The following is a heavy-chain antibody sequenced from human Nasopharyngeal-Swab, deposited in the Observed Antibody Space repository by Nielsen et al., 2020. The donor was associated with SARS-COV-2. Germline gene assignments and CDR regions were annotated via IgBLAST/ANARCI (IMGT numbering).Heavy chain of an antibody. CDR3: ARKVGPWGYSTS. J-gene: IGHJ4*02. D-gene: IGHD6-13*01. Sequence: WIRQPPGKGLEWIGYIYYSGSTNYNPSLKSRVTISVDTSKNQFSLKLSSVTASYTAIYYCARKVGPWGYSTSWGQGTLVTVSS. V-gene: IGHV4-59*01. CDR2: IYYSGST.